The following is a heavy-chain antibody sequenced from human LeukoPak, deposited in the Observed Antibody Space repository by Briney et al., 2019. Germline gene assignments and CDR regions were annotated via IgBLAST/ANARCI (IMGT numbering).Heavy chain of an antibody. V-gene: IGHV3-21*04. CDR3: ATRPTVGGTTPTFDH. Sequence: PGGSLRLSCAASGFTFSVYSMNWVRQAPGKGLEWVSSISSSSSYIYYADSLKGRFTVSRDNAKNSLYLQMNSLRAEDTAIYSCATRPTVGGTTPTFDHWGQGTPVTVSS. CDR1: GFTFSVYS. J-gene: IGHJ4*02. CDR2: ISSSSSYI. D-gene: IGHD1-26*01.